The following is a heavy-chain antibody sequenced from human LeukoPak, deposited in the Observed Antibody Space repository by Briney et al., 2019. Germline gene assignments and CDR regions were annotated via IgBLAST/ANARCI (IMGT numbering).Heavy chain of an antibody. J-gene: IGHJ4*02. CDR3: AIEYYYDSSGYSN. V-gene: IGHV4-34*01. D-gene: IGHD3-22*01. CDR1: GGSFSGYY. Sequence: SETLSLTCAVYGGSFSGYYWSWLRQPPGKGLEWIGEINHSGSTNYNPSLKSRVTISVDTSKNQCSLKLSSVTAADTAVYYCAIEYYYDSSGYSNWGQGTLVTVS. CDR2: INHSGST.